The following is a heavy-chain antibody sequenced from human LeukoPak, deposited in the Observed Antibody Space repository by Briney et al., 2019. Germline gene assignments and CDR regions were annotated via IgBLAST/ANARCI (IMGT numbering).Heavy chain of an antibody. CDR2: IYYSGST. Sequence: SETLSLTCTVSGGSISSYYWSWIRQPPGKGLEWIGSIYYSGSTYYNPSLKSRVTISVDTSKNQFSLIWSSVTAADTAVYYCARGGTSGPYNWFDPWGQGTLVTVSS. CDR3: ARGGTSGPYNWFDP. D-gene: IGHD2-8*01. V-gene: IGHV4-59*05. CDR1: GGSISSYY. J-gene: IGHJ5*02.